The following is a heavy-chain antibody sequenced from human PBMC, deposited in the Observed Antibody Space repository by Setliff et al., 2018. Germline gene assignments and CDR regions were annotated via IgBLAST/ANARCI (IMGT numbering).Heavy chain of an antibody. D-gene: IGHD3-3*01. CDR1: GDSISSRPFY. CDR3: ARMTGFQYIDV. Sequence: ASETLSLTCTVSGDSISSRPFYWGWFRQPAGKELEWIGQIYTSWSTIYNPSLKSRVTILLDTSKNQLSLTLTSMTAADTAVYYCARMTGFQYIDVWGKGTTVTVSS. J-gene: IGHJ6*03. V-gene: IGHV4-61*09. CDR2: IYTSWST.